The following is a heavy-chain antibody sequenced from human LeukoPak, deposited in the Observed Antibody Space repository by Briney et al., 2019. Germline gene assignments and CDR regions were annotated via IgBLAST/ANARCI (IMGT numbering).Heavy chain of an antibody. CDR3: ATEVEYSGSYLY. V-gene: IGHV1-2*06. D-gene: IGHD1-26*01. Sequence: ASVKVSCKASGYTFTGYYMHWVRQAPGQGLEWMGRINPNSGGTNYAQKFQGRVTMTRDTSISTAYMELSSLRSEDTAVYYCATEVEYSGSYLYWGQGTLVTVSS. CDR1: GYTFTGYY. CDR2: INPNSGGT. J-gene: IGHJ4*02.